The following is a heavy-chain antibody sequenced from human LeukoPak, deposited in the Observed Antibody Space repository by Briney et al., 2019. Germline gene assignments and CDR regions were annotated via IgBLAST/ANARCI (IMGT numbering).Heavy chain of an antibody. CDR2: IYYSGST. V-gene: IGHV4-59*01. CDR1: GGSISSYY. Sequence: SETQSLTCTVSGGSISSYYWSCIRQPPGKGLEWIGYIYYSGSTNYNPSLKSRVTISVDTSKNQFSLKLSSVTAADTAVYYCARDPEAVHWGQGTLVTVSS. J-gene: IGHJ4*02. D-gene: IGHD1-14*01. CDR3: ARDPEAVH.